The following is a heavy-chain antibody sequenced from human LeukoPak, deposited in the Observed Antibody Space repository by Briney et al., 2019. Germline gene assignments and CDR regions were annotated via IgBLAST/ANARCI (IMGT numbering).Heavy chain of an antibody. J-gene: IGHJ4*02. CDR3: ASFSDY. V-gene: IGHV3-48*03. Sequence: PGGALRLSCAASGFTFSSYEMNWVRQAPGRGLEWVSYISGSGSTKYYADSVKGRFTISKDNDKNSLYLQMNSLRAEDTAVYYCASFSDYWGQGTLVTVSA. CDR2: ISGSGSTK. CDR1: GFTFSSYE.